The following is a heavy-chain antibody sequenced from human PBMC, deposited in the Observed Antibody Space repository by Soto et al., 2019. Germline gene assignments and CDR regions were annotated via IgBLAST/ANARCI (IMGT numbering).Heavy chain of an antibody. J-gene: IGHJ4*02. CDR2: ISGSGGST. D-gene: IGHD2-15*01. CDR3: ARDGYCSGGSCYSVPVFDY. V-gene: IGHV3-23*01. Sequence: RVLQKPRKGLEWVSAISGSGGSTYYADSVKGRFTISRDNSKNTLYLQMNSLRAEDTAVYYCARDGYCSGGSCYSVPVFDYWGQGTLVTVSS.